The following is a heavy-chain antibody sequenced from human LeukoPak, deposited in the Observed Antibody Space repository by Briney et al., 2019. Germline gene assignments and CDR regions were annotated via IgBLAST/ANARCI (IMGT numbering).Heavy chain of an antibody. CDR1: GVTSSSYA. J-gene: IGHJ3*02. CDR2: FNPNSGGT. Sequence: ASVKVSCKASGVTSSSYAISWVRQAPGPGLKWMGWFNPNSGGTNYAKKFQGRVTMNRDTSISTAYMELSRVRSDDTAVYYCARVWNYGNAFDIWGQGTMVTVSS. CDR3: ARVWNYGNAFDI. V-gene: IGHV1-2*02. D-gene: IGHD1-7*01.